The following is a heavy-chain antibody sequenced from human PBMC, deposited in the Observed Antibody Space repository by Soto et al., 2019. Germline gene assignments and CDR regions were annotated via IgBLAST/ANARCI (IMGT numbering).Heavy chain of an antibody. D-gene: IGHD3-10*01. CDR2: IKEDGSET. CDR1: GFTFSSYW. J-gene: IGHJ4*02. Sequence: EVQLVESGGGLVQPGGSLRLSCADSGFTFSSYWMSWVRQAPGRELEWVASIKEDGSETYYVDSVKGRFTISRDNAKNSLYLHMNSLRADDTAVYYCARATGADKEDYWGQGTLVTVSS. CDR3: ARATGADKEDY. V-gene: IGHV3-7*04.